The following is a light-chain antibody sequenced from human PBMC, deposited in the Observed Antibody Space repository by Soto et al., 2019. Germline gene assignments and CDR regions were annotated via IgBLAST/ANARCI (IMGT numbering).Light chain of an antibody. CDR3: QHYNSYSEA. V-gene: IGKV1-5*03. CDR2: KAS. CDR1: QTISSW. J-gene: IGKJ1*01. Sequence: DIQMTQSPSTLSGSVGDRVTITCRASQTISSWLAWYQQKPGKAPKLLIYKASTLKSGVPSRFSGSGSGTEFTLTISSLQPDDFATYYRQHYNSYSEAFSQGTKVDTK.